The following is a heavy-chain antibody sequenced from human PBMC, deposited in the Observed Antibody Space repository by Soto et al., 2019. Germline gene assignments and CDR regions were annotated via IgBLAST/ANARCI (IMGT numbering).Heavy chain of an antibody. V-gene: IGHV1-2*02. CDR2: INPSSGGT. J-gene: IGHJ5*02. CDR3: AKGGSSGTEWFDP. D-gene: IGHD6-13*01. Sequence: QVQLVQSGAEVKKPGASVKVSCKASGYPLTAKYLHWVRQAPGQGLEWMGWINPSSGGTKEAQKFRSRVTMTRDTSISAAYMELSRLTSDDTAVYYCAKGGSSGTEWFDPWGQGTLVTVSS. CDR1: GYPLTAKY.